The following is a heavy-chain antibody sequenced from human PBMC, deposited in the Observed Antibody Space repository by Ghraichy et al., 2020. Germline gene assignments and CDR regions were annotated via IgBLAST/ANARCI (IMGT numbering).Heavy chain of an antibody. D-gene: IGHD5-12*01. V-gene: IGHV1-3*01. Sequence: ASVKVSCKASGYTFTDYAMHWVRQAPGQRLEWMGWVNAGNGNTKYSQKFQGRVTITRDTSASTAYMELSSLRSEDTGVYYCAGGGVRFLDVWGQGTTVTVSS. CDR3: AGGGVRFLDV. CDR2: VNAGNGNT. J-gene: IGHJ6*02. CDR1: GYTFTDYA.